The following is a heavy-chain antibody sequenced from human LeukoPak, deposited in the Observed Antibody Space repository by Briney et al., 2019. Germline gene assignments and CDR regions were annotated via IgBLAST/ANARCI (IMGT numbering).Heavy chain of an antibody. CDR3: AKDWATMVRGADY. V-gene: IGHV3-23*01. D-gene: IGHD3-10*01. J-gene: IGHJ4*02. Sequence: PGGSPRLSCAAPGFTFSSYALSWVRPAPGEGVGWVSAIRGSGDSTYYADSVKGRFTISRDNSKNTLYLQMNSLRAEDTAVYYCAKDWATMVRGADYWGQGTLVTVSS. CDR1: GFTFSSYA. CDR2: IRGSGDST.